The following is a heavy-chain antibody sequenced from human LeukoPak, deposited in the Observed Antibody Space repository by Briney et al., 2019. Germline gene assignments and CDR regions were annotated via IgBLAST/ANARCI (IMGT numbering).Heavy chain of an antibody. CDR1: GGSISSYY. CDR2: IYYSGST. V-gene: IGHV4-59*01. Sequence: PSETLSLTCTVSGGSISSYYWSWIRQPPGKGLEWIGYIYYSGSTNYNPSLESRVTISVDTSKNQFSLKLSSVTAADTAVYYCARVGGIVVVTEDAFDIWGQGTMVTVSS. J-gene: IGHJ3*02. D-gene: IGHD2-21*02. CDR3: ARVGGIVVVTEDAFDI.